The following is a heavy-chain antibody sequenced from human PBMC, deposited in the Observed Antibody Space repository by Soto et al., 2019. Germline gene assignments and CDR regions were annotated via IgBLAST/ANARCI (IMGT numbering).Heavy chain of an antibody. CDR2: IYWDDDK. Sequence: QITLKESGPTLVRPTQPLTLTCTFSVFSLSSSGVGVCWIRQPPGKALEWLALIYWDDDKRYSPSLKSRLTITKDTSKNQVVLTLPKLDTVDTATYYCARGGWTTYYSPFFDYWGQGTLVTVS. J-gene: IGHJ4*02. D-gene: IGHD3-10*01. V-gene: IGHV2-5*02. CDR1: VFSLSSSGVG. CDR3: ARGGWTTYYSPFFDY.